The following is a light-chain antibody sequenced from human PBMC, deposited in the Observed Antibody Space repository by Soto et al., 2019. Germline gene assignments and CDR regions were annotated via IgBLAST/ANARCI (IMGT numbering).Light chain of an antibody. CDR1: QSISSW. J-gene: IGKJ1*01. V-gene: IGKV1-5*01. CDR2: DAS. CDR3: QQYNSYRT. Sequence: DIQMTQSPSTLSASVGDRVTITCRASQSISSWLAWYQQKPGKAPKLLIYDASSLESGVPSRFSGSGSGTGFTLTISSLQPDDFATYYCQQYNSYRTFGQGTKVDI.